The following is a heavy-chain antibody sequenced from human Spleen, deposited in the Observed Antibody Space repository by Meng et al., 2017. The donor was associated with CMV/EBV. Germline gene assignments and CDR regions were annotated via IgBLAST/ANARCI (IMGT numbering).Heavy chain of an antibody. D-gene: IGHD3-16*01. V-gene: IGHV3-30*02. Sequence: GESLKISCAASGFTFSSHGMHWVRQAAGKGLEWVAFIRYDGSNKYYADSVKGRFTISRDNSKNTLYLQMDSLRVEDTAFYYCASREGGYWGQGTLVTVSS. CDR3: ASREGGY. J-gene: IGHJ4*01. CDR2: IRYDGSNK. CDR1: GFTFSSHG.